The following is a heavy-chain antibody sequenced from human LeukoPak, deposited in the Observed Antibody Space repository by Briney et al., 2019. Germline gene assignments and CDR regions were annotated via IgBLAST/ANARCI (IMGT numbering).Heavy chain of an antibody. CDR3: AREPITIFGVAQSVDY. CDR2: IYTSGST. CDR1: GGSISSYY. V-gene: IGHV4-4*07. J-gene: IGHJ4*02. Sequence: SETLSLTCTVSGGSISSYYWSWIRQPAGKGLEWIGRIYTSGSTNYNPSLKSRVTMSVDTSKNQFSLKLSSVTAADTAVYYCAREPITIFGVAQSVDYWGQGTLVTVSS. D-gene: IGHD3-3*01.